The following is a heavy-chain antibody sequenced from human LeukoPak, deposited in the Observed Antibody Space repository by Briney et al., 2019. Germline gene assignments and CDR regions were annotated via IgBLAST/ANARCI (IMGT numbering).Heavy chain of an antibody. V-gene: IGHV3-30*18. CDR2: ISYDGSNK. D-gene: IGHD6-19*01. Sequence: GGSLRLSCAASGFTFSSYGMHWVRQAPGKGLEWVAVISYDGSNKYADSVKGRFTISRDNSKNTLYLQMNSLRAEDTAVYYCAKEGMIAVAGTPFDYWGQGTLVTVSS. CDR3: AKEGMIAVAGTPFDY. CDR1: GFTFSSYG. J-gene: IGHJ4*02.